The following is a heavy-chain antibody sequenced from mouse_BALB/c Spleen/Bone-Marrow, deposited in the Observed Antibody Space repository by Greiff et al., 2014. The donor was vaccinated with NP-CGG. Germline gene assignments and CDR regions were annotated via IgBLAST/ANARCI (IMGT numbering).Heavy chain of an antibody. V-gene: IGHV5-6-4*01. CDR3: TRDGKGNYDYAMDY. CDR2: ISSGGSYT. CDR1: GFTFSSYT. Sequence: VESGGGLVKPGGSLKLSCAAPGFTFSSYTMSWVRQTPEKRLEWVATISSGGSYTYYPDSVKGRFTISRDNAKNTLYLQMSSLKSEDTAMYYCTRDGKGNYDYAMDYWGQGTSVTVSS. J-gene: IGHJ4*01. D-gene: IGHD2-1*01.